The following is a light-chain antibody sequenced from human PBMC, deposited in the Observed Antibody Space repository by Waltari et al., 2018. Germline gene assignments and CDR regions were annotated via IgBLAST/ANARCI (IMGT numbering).Light chain of an antibody. V-gene: IGKV3-20*01. CDR2: GAS. CDR1: QSVSSSY. Sequence: EMVLTQSPGTLSLSPGERATLSCRASQSVSSSYLAWYQQKPGQAPRPLIYGASSRATGIPDRFSGSGSGTDFTLTISRLEPEDFAVYYCQQYGSSPGTFGQGTKVEIK. J-gene: IGKJ1*01. CDR3: QQYGSSPGT.